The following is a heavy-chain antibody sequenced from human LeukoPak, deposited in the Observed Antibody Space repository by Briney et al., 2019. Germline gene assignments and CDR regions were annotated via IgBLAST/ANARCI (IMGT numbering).Heavy chain of an antibody. CDR2: IWYDGSDK. V-gene: IGHV3-30*02. D-gene: IGHD3-10*01. CDR1: GFTFSDCG. Sequence: GGSLRLSCVTSGFTFSDCGMHWVRQAPGKGREGGAFIWYDGSDKYYADSVKGRFTISRDNSKNTLYLQMNSLGPEDTAVYYCARVPYGSGSYCDYWGQGILVTVSS. J-gene: IGHJ4*02. CDR3: ARVPYGSGSYCDY.